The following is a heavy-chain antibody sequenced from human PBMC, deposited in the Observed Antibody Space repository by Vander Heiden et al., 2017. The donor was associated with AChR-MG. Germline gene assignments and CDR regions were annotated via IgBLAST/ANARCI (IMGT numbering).Heavy chain of an antibody. CDR3: AKPPLEGPNYFDY. V-gene: IGHV3-30*18. CDR1: GFTFSSYG. Sequence: QVQLVESGGGVVQPGRSLRLSCAASGFTFSSYGMHWVRQAPGKGLEWVAVISYDGSNKYYADSVKGRFTISRDNSKNTLYLQMNSLRAEDTAVYYCAKPPLEGPNYFDYWGQGTLVTVSS. J-gene: IGHJ4*02. CDR2: ISYDGSNK.